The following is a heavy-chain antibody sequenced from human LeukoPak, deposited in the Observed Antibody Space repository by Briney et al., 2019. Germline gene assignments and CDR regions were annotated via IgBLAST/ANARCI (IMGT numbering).Heavy chain of an antibody. D-gene: IGHD6-13*01. CDR3: ARASGESSWYNWFDY. CDR1: GFTFSSYS. CDR2: ISTSSSTI. V-gene: IGHV3-48*02. Sequence: GGSLRLSCAASGFTFSSYSMNWVRQAPGKGLEWVAYISTSSSTIHYADSVRGRFTISRDNAKNSVYLQMNSLRDEDTAVYYCARASGESSWYNWFDYWGQGTLVTVSS. J-gene: IGHJ4*02.